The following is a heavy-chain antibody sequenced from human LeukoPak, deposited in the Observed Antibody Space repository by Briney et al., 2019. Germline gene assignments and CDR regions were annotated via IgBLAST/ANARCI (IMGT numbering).Heavy chain of an antibody. V-gene: IGHV5-51*01. CDR2: IYPGDSDT. J-gene: IGHJ4*02. CDR1: GYSFTSYW. D-gene: IGHD3-10*01. Sequence: GESLKISCKGSGYSFTSYWIGWVRPMPGKGLEWMGIIYPGDSDTRYSPSFQGQVTISADKSISTAYLQWSSLKASDTAVYYCARLSTMVRGVLDYWGQGTLVTVSS. CDR3: ARLSTMVRGVLDY.